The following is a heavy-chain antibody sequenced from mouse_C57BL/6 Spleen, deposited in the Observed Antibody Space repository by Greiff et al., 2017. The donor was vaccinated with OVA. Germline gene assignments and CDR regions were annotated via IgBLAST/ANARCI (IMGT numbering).Heavy chain of an antibody. CDR2: IYPRDGST. CDR3: ARAHYYGGSYGWFAY. D-gene: IGHD1-1*01. Sequence: VQLQQSDAELVKPGASVKISCKVSGYTFTDHTIHWMKQRPEQGLEWIGYIYPRDGSTKYTEKFKGKATLTADKSSSTAYMQLNSLTSEDSAVYFCARAHYYGGSYGWFAYWGQGTLVTVSA. J-gene: IGHJ3*01. V-gene: IGHV1-78*01. CDR1: GYTFTDHT.